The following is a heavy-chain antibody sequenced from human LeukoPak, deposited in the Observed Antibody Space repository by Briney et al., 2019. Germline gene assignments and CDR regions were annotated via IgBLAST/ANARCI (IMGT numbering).Heavy chain of an antibody. CDR3: ARGSAYGDYGDY. Sequence: GGSLRLSCAASGFTFSSYEMNWVRQAPGKGLEWVSYISSSGSTIYYADSVKGRFTISRDNAKNSLYLQMNSLRAEDTAVYYCARGSAYGDYGDYWGQGTLVTVSS. CDR2: ISSSGSTI. J-gene: IGHJ4*02. D-gene: IGHD4-17*01. CDR1: GFTFSSYE. V-gene: IGHV3-48*03.